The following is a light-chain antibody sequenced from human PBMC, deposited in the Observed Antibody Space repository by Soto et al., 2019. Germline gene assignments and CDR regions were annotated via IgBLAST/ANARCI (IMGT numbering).Light chain of an antibody. Sequence: QSALTQPASVSGSPGQSITISCTGTSSDVGAYNYVSWYQQHPGKAPNLMIYEVSYRPSGVSNRFSGSKSGNTASLTISGLQAEDEADYYCSSYTNINTVVFGGGTKVTVL. CDR1: SSDVGAYNY. J-gene: IGLJ2*01. CDR2: EVS. CDR3: SSYTNINTVV. V-gene: IGLV2-14*01.